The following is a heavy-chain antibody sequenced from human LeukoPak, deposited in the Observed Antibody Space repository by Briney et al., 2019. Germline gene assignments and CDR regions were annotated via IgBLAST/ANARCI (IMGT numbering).Heavy chain of an antibody. CDR2: IGGSGSST. CDR3: AKDWVVVSAASLRGWGHTMDV. J-gene: IGHJ6*02. CDR1: GFTFSGYG. V-gene: IGHV3-23*01. Sequence: RGGSLRLSCAASGFTFSGYGMRWVRQAPGKGLEWVSAIGGSGSSTYYADSVKGRFTISRDNSRNTLFLQMNSLRAEDTAIYYCAKDWVVVSAASLRGWGHTMDVWGQGTTVTVSS. D-gene: IGHD2-2*01.